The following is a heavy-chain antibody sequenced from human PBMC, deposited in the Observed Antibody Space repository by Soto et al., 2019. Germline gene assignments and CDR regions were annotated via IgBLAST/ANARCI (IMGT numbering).Heavy chain of an antibody. CDR2: MNPNNGNA. J-gene: IGHJ4*02. D-gene: IGHD6-25*01. CDR3: ARRKERSGPYYLDR. Sequence: VASVKFSCKASAFTFITYDFRWVRQAAGQGLEWMGWMNPNNGNAGFAQKFRGRINMTRNTSISTAYLELSSLRSDDSAVYFCARRKERSGPYYLDRWSQGTQVTVSS. CDR1: AFTFITYD. V-gene: IGHV1-8*01.